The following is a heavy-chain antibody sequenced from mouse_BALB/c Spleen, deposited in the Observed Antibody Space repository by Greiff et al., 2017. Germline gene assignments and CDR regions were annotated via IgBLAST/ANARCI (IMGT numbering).Heavy chain of an antibody. CDR1: GYSITSGYY. CDR2: ISYDGSN. J-gene: IGHJ3*01. CDR3: ARKYGNPAWFAY. Sequence: DVKLQESGPGLVKPSQSLSLTCSVTGYSITSGYYWNWIRQFPGNKLEWMGYISYDGSNNYNPSLKNRISITRDTSKNQFFLKLNSVTTEDTATYYCARKYGNPAWFAYWGQGTLVTVSA. V-gene: IGHV3-6*02. D-gene: IGHD2-10*02.